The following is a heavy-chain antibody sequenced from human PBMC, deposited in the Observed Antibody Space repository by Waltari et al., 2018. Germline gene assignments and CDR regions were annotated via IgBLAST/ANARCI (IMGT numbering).Heavy chain of an antibody. V-gene: IGHV4-59*13. J-gene: IGHJ5*02. Sequence: QVQLQESGPGLVKPSETLSLTCTVSGGSISSYYWSWIRQTPGKGLEWIGYIYYSGSTNYNPSLKSRVTISVDTSKNQFSLKLSSVTAADTAVYYCARVGYCSGGSCYSGVNWFDPWGQGTLVTVSS. CDR2: IYYSGST. CDR1: GGSISSYY. D-gene: IGHD2-15*01. CDR3: ARVGYCSGGSCYSGVNWFDP.